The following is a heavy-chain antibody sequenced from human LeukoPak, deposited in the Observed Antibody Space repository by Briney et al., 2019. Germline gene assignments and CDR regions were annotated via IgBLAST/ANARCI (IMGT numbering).Heavy chain of an antibody. D-gene: IGHD2/OR15-2a*01. CDR1: GLTVSSSY. CDR3: ARNILFAFDI. V-gene: IGHV3-53*01. CDR2: IYNDGST. Sequence: GGSLTLSCAASGLTVSSSYMSWVRQAPGEGLVWVSIIYNDGSTYYADSMKGRFTISRDNSKNTLYLQVNSLRAEDTAMYYCARNILFAFDIRGQGTMVTVSS. J-gene: IGHJ3*02.